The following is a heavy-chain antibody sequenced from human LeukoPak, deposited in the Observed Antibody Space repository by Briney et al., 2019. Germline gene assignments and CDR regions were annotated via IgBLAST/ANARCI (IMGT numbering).Heavy chain of an antibody. D-gene: IGHD3-10*01. CDR1: RFTFSSYW. V-gene: IGHV3-7*05. CDR2: IKDDGSEK. CDR3: ARDRGIKY. J-gene: IGHJ4*02. Sequence: PGGSLRLSCAASRFTFSSYWMTWVRQAPGKGLEWVANIKDDGSEKYYVDSVKGRFTISRDNAKDSVYLQMNSLRAEDTAVYYCARDRGIKYWGQGTLVTVSS.